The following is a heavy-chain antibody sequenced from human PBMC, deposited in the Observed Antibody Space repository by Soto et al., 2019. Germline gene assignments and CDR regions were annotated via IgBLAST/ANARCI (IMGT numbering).Heavy chain of an antibody. CDR1: GFTFSSYG. CDR3: AKRKRPFHVLGTYRTDY. D-gene: IGHD3-16*02. V-gene: IGHV3-30*18. Sequence: QVQLVESGGGVVQPGRSLRLSCAASGFTFSSYGMHWVRQAPGKGLEWVAVISYDGSNKYYADSVKGRFTISRDNSKNRLYLQMNSLRAEYTAVYYCAKRKRPFHVLGTYRTDYWGQGTLVTVSS. J-gene: IGHJ4*02. CDR2: ISYDGSNK.